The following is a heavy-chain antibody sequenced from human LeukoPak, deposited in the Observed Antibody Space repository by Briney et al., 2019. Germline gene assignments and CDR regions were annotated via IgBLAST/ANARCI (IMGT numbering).Heavy chain of an antibody. J-gene: IGHJ5*02. Sequence: SETLSLTCTVSGGSISSSSYYWGWIRQPPGKGLEWIGSIYYSGSTYYNPSLKSRVTISVDTSKNQFSLRLSSVTAADTAVYYCARHSMPLHVLNNWFDPWGQGTLVTVSS. CDR3: ARHSMPLHVLNNWFDP. CDR2: IYYSGST. CDR1: GGSISSSSYY. D-gene: IGHD2/OR15-2a*01. V-gene: IGHV4-39*01.